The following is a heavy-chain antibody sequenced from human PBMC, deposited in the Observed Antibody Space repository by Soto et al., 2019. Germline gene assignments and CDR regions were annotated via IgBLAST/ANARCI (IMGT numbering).Heavy chain of an antibody. CDR2: ISPLKGRT. V-gene: IGHV1-18*04. CDR1: GYTFTSYG. D-gene: IGHD4-17*01. CDR3: AMDYGDRPAYFNR. Sequence: QVQLVQSGPDLKRPGASMKVSCKSSGYTFTSYGISWVRQAPGQGLEWMAWISPLKGRTQYSQKAQGRVTLSADTSSITAYMEMTTLRVDDTAFYYCAMDYGDRPAYFNRWGQGTLVTVS. J-gene: IGHJ1*01.